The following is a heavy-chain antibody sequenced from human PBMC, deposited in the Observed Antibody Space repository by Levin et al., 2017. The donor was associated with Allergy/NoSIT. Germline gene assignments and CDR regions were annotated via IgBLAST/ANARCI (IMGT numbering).Heavy chain of an antibody. D-gene: IGHD3-3*01. CDR2: IKSKTDGGTT. CDR3: TLNTIFGVVTDY. V-gene: IGHV3-15*01. Sequence: PGGSLRLSCAASGFTFSNAWMSWVRQAPGKGLEWVGRIKSKTDGGTTDYAAPVKGRFTISRDDSKNTLYLQMNSLKTEDTAVYYCTLNTIFGVVTDYWGQGTLVTVSS. CDR1: GFTFSNAW. J-gene: IGHJ4*02.